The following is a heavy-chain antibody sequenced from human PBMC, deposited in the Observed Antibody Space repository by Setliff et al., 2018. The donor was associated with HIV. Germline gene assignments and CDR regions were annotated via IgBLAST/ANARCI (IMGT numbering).Heavy chain of an antibody. J-gene: IGHJ3*02. V-gene: IGHV4-31*03. CDR1: GGSISSGGYY. Sequence: PSETLSLTCTVSGGSISSGGYYYSWIRQHPVKGLEYIGHIHYSGNTYYNPSLKSRISISVDTSKNQFSLRLSSVTAADTDVYYCARFKPPYCSSRNCYWGAFDIWGQGAMVTVSS. CDR3: ARFKPPYCSSRNCYWGAFDI. D-gene: IGHD2-2*01. CDR2: IHYSGNT.